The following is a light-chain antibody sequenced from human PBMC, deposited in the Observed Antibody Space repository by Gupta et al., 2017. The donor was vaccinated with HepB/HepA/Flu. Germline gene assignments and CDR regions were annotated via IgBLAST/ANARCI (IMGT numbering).Light chain of an antibody. V-gene: IGLV4-69*01. CDR2: VNSDGRH. CDR1: NGHSNYA. CDR3: PTWDNGIPQGV. Sequence: SPSSSLGASVTLTCTLSNGHSNYAIAWHQQQPKKGPRYLMKVNSDGRHSKGDGIPDRFSGSSSGAERYLTISSLPSEDEAYYSCPTWDNGIPQGVFGGGTNLTVL. J-gene: IGLJ2*01.